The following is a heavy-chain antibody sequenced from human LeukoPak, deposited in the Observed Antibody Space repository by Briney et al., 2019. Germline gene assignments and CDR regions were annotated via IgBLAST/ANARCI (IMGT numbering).Heavy chain of an antibody. D-gene: IGHD2-21*02. CDR1: GFTFSTYW. J-gene: IGHJ4*02. Sequence: GSLRLSCTASGFTFSTYWMSWVRQAPGKGLEWIGEINHSGSTNYNPSLKSRVTISVDTSKNQFSLKLSSVTAADTAVYYCARTPRVVTATNHFDYWGQGTLVTVSS. V-gene: IGHV4-34*01. CDR2: INHSGST. CDR3: ARTPRVVTATNHFDY.